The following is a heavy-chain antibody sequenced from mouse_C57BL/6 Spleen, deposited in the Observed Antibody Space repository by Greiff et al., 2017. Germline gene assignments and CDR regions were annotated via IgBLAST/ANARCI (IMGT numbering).Heavy chain of an antibody. CDR3: ARVYGNYDAMDD. Sequence: QVQLQQPGAELVKPGASVKLSCKASGYTFTSYWMHWVKQRPGQGLEWIGIIHPNSGSTNYNEKFKSKATLTVDKSSSTAYMQLSSLTSEDSAVYYCARVYGNYDAMDDWGQGTSVTVSS. J-gene: IGHJ4*01. D-gene: IGHD2-1*01. V-gene: IGHV1-64*01. CDR1: GYTFTSYW. CDR2: IHPNSGST.